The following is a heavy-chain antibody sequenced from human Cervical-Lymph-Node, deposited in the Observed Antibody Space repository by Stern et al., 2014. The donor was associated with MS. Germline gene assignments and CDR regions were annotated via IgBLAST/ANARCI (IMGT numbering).Heavy chain of an antibody. CDR3: ARAAAGTLNFDY. Sequence: QLQLQESGPGLVKTSQTLSLTCAISGDSVSSKGAAWNWIRQSPSRGLEWLGRTSYRSKWYHDYAVSVETRIIINPDTSKNQFSLQLNSVSPEDTAVYYCARAAAGTLNFDYWGQGTLVTVSS. V-gene: IGHV6-1*01. CDR2: TSYRSKWYH. D-gene: IGHD6-13*01. CDR1: GDSVSSKGAA. J-gene: IGHJ4*02.